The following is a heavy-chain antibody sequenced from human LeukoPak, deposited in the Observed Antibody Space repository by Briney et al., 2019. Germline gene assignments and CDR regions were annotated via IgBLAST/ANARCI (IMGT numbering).Heavy chain of an antibody. CDR2: ISSSSSYI. D-gene: IGHD2-2*01. J-gene: IGHJ4*02. CDR1: GFTFSSYS. Sequence: PGGSLRLSCEASGFTFSSYSMNWVRQAPGKGLDWVSSISSSSSYIYYADSVKGRFTISRDNAKNSLYLQMNSLRAEDTAVYYCARESSSYCSSTSCSIDYWGQGTLVTVSS. CDR3: ARESSSYCSSTSCSIDY. V-gene: IGHV3-21*01.